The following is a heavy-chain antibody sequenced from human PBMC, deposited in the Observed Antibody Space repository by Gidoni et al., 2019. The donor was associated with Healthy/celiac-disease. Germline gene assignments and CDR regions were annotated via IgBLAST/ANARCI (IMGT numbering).Heavy chain of an antibody. V-gene: IGHV1-46*03. J-gene: IGHJ4*02. CDR2: INPSGGST. CDR1: GYTFTSYY. Sequence: QVQLVQSGAEVKKPGASVKVSCKASGYTFTSYYMHWVRQAPGLGLEWMGIINPSGGSTSYAQKFQGRVTMTRDTSTSTVYMELSSLRSEDTAVYYCARITGTTGGFDYWGQGTLVTVSS. D-gene: IGHD1-20*01. CDR3: ARITGTTGGFDY.